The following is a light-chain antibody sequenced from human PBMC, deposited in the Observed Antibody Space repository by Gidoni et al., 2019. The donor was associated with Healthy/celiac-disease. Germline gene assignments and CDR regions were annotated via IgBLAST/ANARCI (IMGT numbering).Light chain of an antibody. J-gene: IGKJ4*01. V-gene: IGKV3-20*01. CDR1: QSVSSSY. Sequence: EIVLTHPPGTLSLSPGERATLSCRASQSVSSSYLAWYQQKPGQAPRLLIYGASSRATGIPDRFSGSGPGTDFTLTISRLEPEDFAVYYCQQYGSSRGLTFXGXTKVEIK. CDR2: GAS. CDR3: QQYGSSRGLT.